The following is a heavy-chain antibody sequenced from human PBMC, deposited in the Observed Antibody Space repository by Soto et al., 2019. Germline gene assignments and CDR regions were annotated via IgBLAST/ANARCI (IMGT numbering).Heavy chain of an antibody. V-gene: IGHV3-7*03. Sequence: EVQLVESGGGLVQPGGSLRLSCAASGFTFSSYWMSWVRQAPGKGLEWVANIKQDGSEKYYVDSVKGRFTISRDNAKNSLYLQMNSLRAEDTAVYYCARDNYDSSGYYYYYGMDVWGQGTTVTVSS. J-gene: IGHJ6*02. D-gene: IGHD3-22*01. CDR2: IKQDGSEK. CDR3: ARDNYDSSGYYYYYGMDV. CDR1: GFTFSSYW.